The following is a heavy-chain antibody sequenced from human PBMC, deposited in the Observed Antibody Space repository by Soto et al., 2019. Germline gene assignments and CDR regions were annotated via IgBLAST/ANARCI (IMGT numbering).Heavy chain of an antibody. CDR3: ARGPRGLYHHDY. J-gene: IGHJ4*02. Sequence: EVQLVESGGGLVQTGGSLRLSCAASGFTFSGDWMHWVRQAAGKGLVWVSRINMDGSSTNYADSVKGRFTISRDNAKNTLYLQMNSLRVDYTAVYYCARGPRGLYHHDYWGQGALVTVSS. CDR2: INMDGSST. D-gene: IGHD2-2*01. V-gene: IGHV3-74*01. CDR1: GFTFSGDW.